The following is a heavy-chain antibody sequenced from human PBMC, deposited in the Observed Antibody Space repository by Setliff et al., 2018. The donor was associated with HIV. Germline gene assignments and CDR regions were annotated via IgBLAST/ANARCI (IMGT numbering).Heavy chain of an antibody. D-gene: IGHD4-17*01. Sequence: SVKVSCKASGGTFSSYAISWVRQASGQGLEWMGGIIPIFGTTKYAQKFQGRVTITTDESTSTAYMELSSLRSEDTAVYYCARAPRDGNNYGYQPYYFDYWGQGTLVTVS. V-gene: IGHV1-69*05. CDR3: ARAPRDGNNYGYQPYYFDY. CDR2: IIPIFGTT. J-gene: IGHJ4*02. CDR1: GGTFSSYA.